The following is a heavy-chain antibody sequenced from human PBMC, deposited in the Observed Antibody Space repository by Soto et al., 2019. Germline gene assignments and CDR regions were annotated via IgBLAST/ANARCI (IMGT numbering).Heavy chain of an antibody. CDR1: GGSISSGDYY. J-gene: IGHJ5*02. CDR3: ARVVISIVVWFDP. Sequence: SETLSLTCTVSGGSISSGDYYWSWIRQPPGKGLEWIGYTSYSGSTYYNPSLKSRVTISVDTSKNQFSLKLSSVTAADTAVYYCARVVISIVVWFDPWGQGTLVTVSS. CDR2: TSYSGST. V-gene: IGHV4-30-4*01. D-gene: IGHD1-26*01.